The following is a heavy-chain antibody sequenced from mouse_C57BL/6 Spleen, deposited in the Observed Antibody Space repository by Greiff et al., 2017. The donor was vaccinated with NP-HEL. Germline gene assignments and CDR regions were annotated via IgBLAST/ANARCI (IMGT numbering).Heavy chain of an antibody. Sequence: DVQLQESGPGLVKPSQSLSLTCSVTGYSITSGYYWNWIRQFPGNKLEWMGYISYDGSNNYNPSFKNRISFTRDTSKNQFFLKLNSVTTEDTATYYCARDRGITTVVAYFDYWGQGTTLTVAS. CDR3: ARDRGITTVVAYFDY. V-gene: IGHV3-6*01. CDR2: ISYDGSN. D-gene: IGHD1-1*01. J-gene: IGHJ2*01. CDR1: GYSITSGYY.